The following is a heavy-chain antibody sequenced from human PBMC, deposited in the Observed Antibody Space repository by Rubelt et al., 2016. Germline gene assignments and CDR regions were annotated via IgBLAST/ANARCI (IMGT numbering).Heavy chain of an antibody. CDR2: INVGNGNT. CDR3: ARESGSYDY. CDR1: GYTFTSYV. J-gene: IGHJ4*02. Sequence: QVQLVQSGAEVKKPGASVKVSCTASGYTFTSYVMHWVRQAPGQRLEWMGWINVGNGNTNYSQKFQCRVTITRATSASTAYMELSSLRSEDTAVYYCARESGSYDYWGQGTLVTVSS. V-gene: IGHV1-3*01. D-gene: IGHD1-26*01.